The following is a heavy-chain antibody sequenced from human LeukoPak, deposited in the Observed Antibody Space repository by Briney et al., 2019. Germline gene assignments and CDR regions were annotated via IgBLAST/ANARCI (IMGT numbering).Heavy chain of an antibody. D-gene: IGHD1-26*01. CDR3: ARTPLVGATAYFDY. J-gene: IGHJ4*02. CDR2: ISGSGGST. CDR1: GFTFSSYA. V-gene: IGHV3-23*01. Sequence: GGSLRLSCAASGFTFSSYAMSWVRQAPGKGLEWLSAISGSGGSTYYADSVKGRFTISRDNSKNTLYLQMNSLRAEDTAVYYCARTPLVGATAYFDYWGQGTLVTVSS.